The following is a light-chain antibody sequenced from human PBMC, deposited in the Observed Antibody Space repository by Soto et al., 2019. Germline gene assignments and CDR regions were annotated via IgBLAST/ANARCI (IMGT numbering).Light chain of an antibody. V-gene: IGKV3-20*01. J-gene: IGKJ4*01. Sequence: EFVLTQSPGTLSLSPGERAPLSCRASQTVRNNYLAWYQQKHGQAPKLLIYDASSRATGIPDRFSGGGSGTDVTITISRLEPEDFEVYDCQQFSSYPLTFGGGTKVDIK. CDR2: DAS. CDR3: QQFSSYPLT. CDR1: QTVRNNY.